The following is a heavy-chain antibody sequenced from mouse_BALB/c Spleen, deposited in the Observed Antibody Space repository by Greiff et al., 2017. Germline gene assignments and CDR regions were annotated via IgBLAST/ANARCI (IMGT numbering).Heavy chain of an antibody. Sequence: VQLKESGPELEKPGASVKISCKASGYSFTGYNMNWVKQSNGKSLEWIGNIDPYYGGTSYNQKFKGKATLTVDKSSSTAYMQLKSLTSEDSAVYYCARWRDMGNPIYYAMDYWGQGTSVTVSS. CDR1: GYSFTGYN. D-gene: IGHD2-1*01. CDR2: IDPYYGGT. J-gene: IGHJ4*01. CDR3: ARWRDMGNPIYYAMDY. V-gene: IGHV1-39*01.